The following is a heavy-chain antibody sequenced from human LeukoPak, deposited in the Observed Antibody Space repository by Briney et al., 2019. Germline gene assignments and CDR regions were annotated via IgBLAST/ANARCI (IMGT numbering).Heavy chain of an antibody. Sequence: GGSLRLSCAASGFTFSTYAIHWVRQAPGRGLEWVAYISYDGITKYYADSVKGRFTISRDNSESTLYIQMNSLRVEDTAVYYCARDAGAVAGTTYWYFDLWGRGTLVLVSS. CDR3: ARDAGAVAGTTYWYFDL. CDR2: ISYDGITK. D-gene: IGHD6-19*01. CDR1: GFTFSTYA. V-gene: IGHV3-30*14. J-gene: IGHJ2*01.